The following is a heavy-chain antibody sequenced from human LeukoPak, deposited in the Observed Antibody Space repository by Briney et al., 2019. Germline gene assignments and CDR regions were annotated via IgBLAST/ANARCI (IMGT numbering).Heavy chain of an antibody. J-gene: IGHJ4*02. V-gene: IGHV3-53*01. Sequence: VRSLRLSWAATGLSVSSNFMSWVRQAPGQGLEGVSVIYGGGSTYYAASVKGRFTISRDTPKNTLYLQMNSLRVEDTAVYYCASWPVGWYGEDSWGQGTLVTVSS. CDR3: ASWPVGWYGEDS. CDR2: IYGGGST. D-gene: IGHD6-19*01. CDR1: GLSVSSNF.